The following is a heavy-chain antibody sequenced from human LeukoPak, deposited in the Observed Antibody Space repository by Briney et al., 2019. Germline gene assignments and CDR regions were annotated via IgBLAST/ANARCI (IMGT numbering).Heavy chain of an antibody. Sequence: GGSLRLSCAASGFPFSSYWMSWVRQAPGKGLEWVANIKPDGSEKSYVDSAKGRFTISRDNAKNSLYLQMNSLRAEDTAVYYCARGQMAGYWGQGTLVTVSS. CDR3: ARGQMAGY. V-gene: IGHV3-7*05. CDR2: IKPDGSEK. CDR1: GFPFSSYW. J-gene: IGHJ4*02. D-gene: IGHD5-24*01.